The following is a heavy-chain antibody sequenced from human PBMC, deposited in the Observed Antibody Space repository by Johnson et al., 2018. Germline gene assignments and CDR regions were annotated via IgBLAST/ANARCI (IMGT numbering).Heavy chain of an antibody. CDR1: GFTFSSYG. V-gene: IGHV3-30*18. CDR3: AKDPARITMIVVVTRDAFDI. J-gene: IGHJ3*02. D-gene: IGHD3-22*01. Sequence: QVQLVQSGGGVVQPGRSLRLSCAASGFTFSSYGMHWVRQAPGKGLEWVAVISYDGSNKYYADSVKGRFTISSDNSKHTLSLQMNSLRAEDTAVYYCAKDPARITMIVVVTRDAFDIWGQGTMVTVSS. CDR2: ISYDGSNK.